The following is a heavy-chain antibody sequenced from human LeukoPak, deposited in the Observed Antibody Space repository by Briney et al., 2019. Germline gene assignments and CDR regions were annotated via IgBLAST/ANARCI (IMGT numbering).Heavy chain of an antibody. CDR1: GFTFSSYG. CDR2: ISYDGSNK. D-gene: IGHD3-10*01. Sequence: PGGSLRLSCAASGFTFSSYGMYWVRQAPGKGLEWVAVISYDGSNKYYADSVKGRFTISRDNSKNTLYLQMNSLRAEDTAVYYCAKGAELLWFGETSPFDPWGRGTLVTVSS. V-gene: IGHV3-30*18. CDR3: AKGAELLWFGETSPFDP. J-gene: IGHJ5*02.